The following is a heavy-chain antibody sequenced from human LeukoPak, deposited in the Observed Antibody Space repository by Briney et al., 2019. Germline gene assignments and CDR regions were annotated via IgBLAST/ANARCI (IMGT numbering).Heavy chain of an antibody. Sequence: GGSLRLSCAASGFTVSSNSMIWVRQAPGKGLEWVSVIYSGDSTDYADSVRGRFTISRDNSKNTMYLQMNSLRAEDTAVYYCAKLHNLNCDYWGLGTLVTVSS. CDR2: IYSGDST. V-gene: IGHV3-53*01. D-gene: IGHD1-14*01. CDR3: AKLHNLNCDY. CDR1: GFTVSSNS. J-gene: IGHJ4*02.